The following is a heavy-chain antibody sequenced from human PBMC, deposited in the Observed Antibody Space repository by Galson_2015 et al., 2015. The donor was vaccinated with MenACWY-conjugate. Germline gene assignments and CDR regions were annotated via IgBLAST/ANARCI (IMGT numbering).Heavy chain of an antibody. CDR1: GFTFSSYW. Sequence: LRLSCAASGFTFSSYWMHWVRQAPGKGLEWIGYIYYSGSTNYSPSFKSRITISVDMSKNQFSLRLSSLTAADTAVYYCARGALDYFDYWGQGILVTVSS. CDR2: IYYSGST. V-gene: IGHV4-59*01. CDR3: ARGALDYFDY. D-gene: IGHD1-26*01. J-gene: IGHJ4*02.